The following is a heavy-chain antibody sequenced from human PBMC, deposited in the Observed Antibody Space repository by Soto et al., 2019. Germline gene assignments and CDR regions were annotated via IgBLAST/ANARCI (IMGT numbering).Heavy chain of an antibody. CDR3: ARTVGAAYYYGMDV. CDR1: GYTFTSYG. Sequence: QVQLVQSGGEVKKLGASVKVSCRTSGYTFTSYGISWVRQAPGQGLEWMGWITAYNGKTDYVQKIQGRVTMTTDTAAKTVNMELRSMRYNDTAVYYCARTVGAAYYYGMDVWGQGTTVTVSS. CDR2: ITAYNGKT. V-gene: IGHV1-18*01. J-gene: IGHJ6*02. D-gene: IGHD1-26*01.